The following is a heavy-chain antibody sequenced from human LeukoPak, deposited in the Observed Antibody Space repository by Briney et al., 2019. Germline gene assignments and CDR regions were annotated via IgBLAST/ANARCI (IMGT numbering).Heavy chain of an antibody. V-gene: IGHV3-30*02. CDR3: AKARYSYGYTLDY. J-gene: IGHJ4*02. D-gene: IGHD5-18*01. CDR1: GSTFSSYG. Sequence: GGSLRLSSAASGSTFSSYGMHWVRQAQGKGLEWVAFIRYDGSNKYYADSVKGRFTISRDNSKNTLYLQMNSLRAEDTAVYYCAKARYSYGYTLDYWGQGTLVTVSS. CDR2: IRYDGSNK.